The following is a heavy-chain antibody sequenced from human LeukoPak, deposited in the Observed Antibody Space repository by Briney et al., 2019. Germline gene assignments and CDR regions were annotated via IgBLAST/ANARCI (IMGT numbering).Heavy chain of an antibody. CDR1: GFTFSSYW. D-gene: IGHD6-13*01. CDR2: INSDGSST. V-gene: IGHV3-74*01. CDR3: AKCQQLYYFDY. Sequence: GGSLRLSCAASGFTFSSYWMHWVRQAPGKGLVWVSRINSDGSSTSYADSVKGRFTISRDNDKNTLYLQMNSLRAEDTAVYYCAKCQQLYYFDYWGQGTLVTVSS. J-gene: IGHJ4*02.